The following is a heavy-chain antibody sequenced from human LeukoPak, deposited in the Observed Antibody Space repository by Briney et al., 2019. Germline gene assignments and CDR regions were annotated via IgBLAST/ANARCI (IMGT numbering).Heavy chain of an antibody. CDR1: GFTFSSYG. CDR2: IWYDGSNK. J-gene: IGHJ3*02. D-gene: IGHD3-16*02. Sequence: GGSLRLSCAASGFTFSSYGMHWVRQAPGKGPEWVAVIWYDGSNKYYADSVKGRFTISRDNSKNTLYLQMNSLRAEDTAVYYCARERPNDYVWGSYRHDAFDIWGQGTMVTVSS. CDR3: ARERPNDYVWGSYRHDAFDI. V-gene: IGHV3-33*01.